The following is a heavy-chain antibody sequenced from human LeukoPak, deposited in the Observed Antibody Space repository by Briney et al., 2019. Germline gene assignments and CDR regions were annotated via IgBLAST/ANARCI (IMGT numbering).Heavy chain of an antibody. CDR1: GYTFTSYG. CDR3: ARWTTVTTFSNWYFDL. V-gene: IGHV1-18*01. CDR2: ISAYNGNT. Sequence: RRASVKVSCKASGYTFTSYGISWVRQAPGQGLEWMGWISAYNGNTNYAQKFQGRVTMTRDTSISTAYMELSRLRSDDTAVYYCARWTTVTTFSNWYFDLWGRGTLVTVSS. J-gene: IGHJ2*01. D-gene: IGHD4-17*01.